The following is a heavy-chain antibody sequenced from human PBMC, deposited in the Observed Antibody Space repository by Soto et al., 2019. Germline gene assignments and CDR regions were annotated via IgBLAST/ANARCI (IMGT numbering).Heavy chain of an antibody. J-gene: IGHJ3*02. Sequence: TLSLTWTVSGGSISSHYWSSVRQPQGKGLEWIGDIYSSGNTYYNPSLKSRVTISIDTSKNQFSLKLSSVTAADTAVFYCARHTLIVGRLHGFDMWGQGTMVTVSS. CDR3: ARHTLIVGRLHGFDM. CDR1: GGSISSHY. V-gene: IGHV4-59*08. D-gene: IGHD3-22*01. CDR2: IYSSGNT.